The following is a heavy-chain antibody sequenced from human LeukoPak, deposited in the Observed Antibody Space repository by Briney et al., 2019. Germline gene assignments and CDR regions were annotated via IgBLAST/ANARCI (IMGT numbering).Heavy chain of an antibody. J-gene: IGHJ5*02. D-gene: IGHD6-19*01. CDR3: ARAQAWDSSDPNWFDP. V-gene: IGHV1-46*01. CDR2: INPSGGST. CDR1: GYTFTSYY. Sequence: ASVKVSGKASGYTFTSYYMHWVRQAPGQGLEWMGIINPSGGSTSYAQKFQGRVTMTRDTSTSTVYMELSSLRSEDTAVYYCARAQAWDSSDPNWFDPWGRGTLVTVSS.